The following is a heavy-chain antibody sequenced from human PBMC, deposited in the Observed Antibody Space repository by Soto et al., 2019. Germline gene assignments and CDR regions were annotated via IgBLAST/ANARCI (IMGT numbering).Heavy chain of an antibody. Sequence: GGSLRLSCAASGFTFSSHAMSWVRQAPGKGLEWVSALSGSGGSTYYADSVKGRFTISRDNSKNTLYLQMNSLRAEDTAVYYCAKDYREVVAATYGPYYYFDYWGQGTLVTVSS. CDR2: LSGSGGST. J-gene: IGHJ4*02. V-gene: IGHV3-23*01. CDR3: AKDYREVVAATYGPYYYFDY. D-gene: IGHD2-15*01. CDR1: GFTFSSHA.